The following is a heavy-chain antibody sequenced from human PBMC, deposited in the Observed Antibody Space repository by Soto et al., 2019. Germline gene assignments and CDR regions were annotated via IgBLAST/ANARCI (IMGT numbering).Heavy chain of an antibody. J-gene: IGHJ5*02. CDR3: AKDHYYDSSGYP. D-gene: IGHD3-22*01. V-gene: IGHV3-30*18. CDR2: ISYDGSNK. Sequence: GGSLRLSCAASGFTFSSYGMHWVRQAPGKGLEWVAVISYDGSNKYYADSVKGRFTISRDNSKNTLYLQMNSLRAEDTAVYYCAKDHYYDSSGYPWGQGTLVTVSS. CDR1: GFTFSSYG.